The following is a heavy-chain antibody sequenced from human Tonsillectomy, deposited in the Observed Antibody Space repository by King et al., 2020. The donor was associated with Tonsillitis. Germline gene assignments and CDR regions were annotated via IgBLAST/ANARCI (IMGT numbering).Heavy chain of an antibody. Sequence: VQLVESGGGVVQPGGSLRLSCAASGFTFSSYGMHWVRLAPGKGLEWVAFIHYDGSIRYYADSVKGRFTISRDNSKNTLDLQLNSLRGEDTAVYYCAKDRAAGIFDYWGQGTLVTVSS. CDR3: AKDRAAGIFDY. CDR1: GFTFSSYG. J-gene: IGHJ4*02. D-gene: IGHD6-13*01. V-gene: IGHV3-30*02. CDR2: IHYDGSIR.